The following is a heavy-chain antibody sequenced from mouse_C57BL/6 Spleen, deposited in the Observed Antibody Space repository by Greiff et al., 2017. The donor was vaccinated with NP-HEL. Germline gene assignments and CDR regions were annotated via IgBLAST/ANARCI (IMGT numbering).Heavy chain of an antibody. CDR2: IDPSDSYT. D-gene: IGHD2-4*01. CDR1: GYTFTSYW. V-gene: IGHV1-50*01. J-gene: IGHJ2*01. Sequence: QVQLQQPGAELVKPGASVKLSCKASGYTFTSYWMQWVKQRPGQGLEWIGEIDPSDSYTNYNQKFKGKATLTVDTSSSTAYMQLSSLTSEDSAVYYCARDYDYDVRGYWGQGTTLTVSS. CDR3: ARDYDYDVRGY.